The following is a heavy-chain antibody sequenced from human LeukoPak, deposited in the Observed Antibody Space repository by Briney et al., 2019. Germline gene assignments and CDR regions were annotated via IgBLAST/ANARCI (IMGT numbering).Heavy chain of an antibody. J-gene: IGHJ3*02. V-gene: IGHV4-30-4*08. Sequence: PSETLSLTCTVSGGSISSGDYYWSWIRQPPGKGLEWIGYIFYSGSTYYNPSLKSRVTISVDTSKNQFSLKLSSVTAADTAVYYCARGRNDDYGDFDAFDIWGQGTMVTVSS. CDR1: GGSISSGDYY. D-gene: IGHD4-17*01. CDR3: ARGRNDDYGDFDAFDI. CDR2: IFYSGST.